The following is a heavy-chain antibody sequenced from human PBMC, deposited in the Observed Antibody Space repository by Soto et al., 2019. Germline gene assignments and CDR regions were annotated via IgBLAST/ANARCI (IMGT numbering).Heavy chain of an antibody. J-gene: IGHJ4*02. D-gene: IGHD3-3*01. CDR3: ARSRPPWNRFLEWLGSFDY. CDR1: GGSISSGDYY. CDR2: IYYSGST. Sequence: QVQLQESGPGLVKPSQTLSLTCTVSGGSISSGDYYWSWIRQPPGKGLEWIGYIYYSGSTYYNPSLKSRDTISVDTSKNQFTLKLSSVTAADTAVYYWARSRPPWNRFLEWLGSFDYWGQGTLVTVSS. V-gene: IGHV4-30-4*01.